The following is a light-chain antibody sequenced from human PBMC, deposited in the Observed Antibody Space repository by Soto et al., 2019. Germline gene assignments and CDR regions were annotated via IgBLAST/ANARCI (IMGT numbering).Light chain of an antibody. CDR3: QQYNNWPTWT. V-gene: IGKV3-15*01. Sequence: EIVMTQSPATLSVSPGERATLSCRASQSISSNLAWYQQKPGQAPRLLIYGASTRATRIPARFSGSGSGTEFTLTISSLQSEDFAVYYCQQYNNWPTWTFGPGTKVEIK. CDR2: GAS. CDR1: QSISSN. J-gene: IGKJ1*01.